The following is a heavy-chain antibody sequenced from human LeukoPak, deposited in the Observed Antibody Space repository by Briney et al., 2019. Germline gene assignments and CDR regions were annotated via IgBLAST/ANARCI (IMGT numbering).Heavy chain of an antibody. Sequence: SETLSLTCTVSGGSINPYYWSWIRQPPGKGLEWLAYIYYSGSTNYNPSLKSRVTISVDTSKNQFSLNLSSVTAADTAVYYCAKGYYYDTSGYYPSDAFDIWGQGTMVTVSS. D-gene: IGHD3-22*01. CDR2: IYYSGST. CDR3: AKGYYYDTSGYYPSDAFDI. J-gene: IGHJ3*02. V-gene: IGHV4-59*01. CDR1: GGSINPYY.